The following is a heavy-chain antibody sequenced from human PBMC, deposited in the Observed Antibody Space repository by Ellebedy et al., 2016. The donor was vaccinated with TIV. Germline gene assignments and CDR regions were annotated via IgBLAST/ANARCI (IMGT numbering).Heavy chain of an antibody. CDR2: ISYTSNTI. CDR1: GFSFNDFS. CDR3: ANLGGIAAAGTSGVAFDI. J-gene: IGHJ3*02. V-gene: IGHV3-48*04. Sequence: GESLKISCVGSGFSFNDFSMNWVRQAPGKGLEWVAYISYTSNTIAYADSVKGRLTISRDNAKNSLSLQMNSLRAEDTAVYYCANLGGIAAAGTSGVAFDIWGQGTMVTVSS. D-gene: IGHD6-13*01.